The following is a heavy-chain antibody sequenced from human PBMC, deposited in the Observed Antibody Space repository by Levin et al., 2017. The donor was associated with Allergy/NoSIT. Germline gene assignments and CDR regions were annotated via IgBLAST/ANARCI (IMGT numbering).Heavy chain of an antibody. Sequence: TGGSLRLSCAASGFTFSSYGMHWVRQAPGKGLEWVAVIWYDGSNKYYADSVKGRFTISRDNSKNTLYLQMNSLRAEDTAVYYCARAPGYSNYYFDYWGQGTLVTVSS. J-gene: IGHJ4*02. CDR1: GFTFSSYG. CDR2: IWYDGSNK. V-gene: IGHV3-33*01. D-gene: IGHD4-11*01. CDR3: ARAPGYSNYYFDY.